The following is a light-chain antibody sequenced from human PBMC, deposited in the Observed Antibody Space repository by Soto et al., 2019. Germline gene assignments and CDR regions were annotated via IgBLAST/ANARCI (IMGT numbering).Light chain of an antibody. CDR2: GAS. CDR1: QSVSTRS. V-gene: IGKV3-20*01. CDR3: QQYDSSPRT. J-gene: IGKJ1*01. Sequence: EIVLTQSPGTLSVSPGERATLSCRASQSVSTRSLAWYQQKPGQAPRLLISGASSRAADIPDRFSGSGSGTDFTLTINRLEPEDFAVYYCQQYDSSPRTFGQGTKVE.